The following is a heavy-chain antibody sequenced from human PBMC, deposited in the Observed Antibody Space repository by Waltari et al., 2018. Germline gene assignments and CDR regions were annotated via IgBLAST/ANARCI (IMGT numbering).Heavy chain of an antibody. V-gene: IGHV3-30-3*01. CDR2: ISYDGSNK. J-gene: IGHJ6*02. Sequence: QVQLVESGGGVVQPGRSLRLSCAASGFTFSSYAMHWVRQAPGKGWEGVAVISYDGSNKNYAEPVKGRFTSSRDNSKNTLYLQMNSLRAEDTAVYYCARGSSSGWDYYYYYGMDVWGQGTTVTVSS. CDR3: ARGSSSGWDYYYYYGMDV. CDR1: GFTFSSYA. D-gene: IGHD6-19*01.